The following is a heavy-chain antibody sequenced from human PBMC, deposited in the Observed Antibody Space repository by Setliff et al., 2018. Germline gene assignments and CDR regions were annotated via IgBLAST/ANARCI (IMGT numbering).Heavy chain of an antibody. CDR3: AIDSLPRYCTNGVCYEEFDY. CDR1: GYTFTGYY. V-gene: IGHV1-2*02. D-gene: IGHD2-8*01. CDR2: INPNSGGT. Sequence: ASVKVSCKASGYTFTGYYMHWVRQAPGQGLEWMGWINPNSGGTNYAQEFQGRVTMTRDTSISTAYMELSSLRSEDTAVYYCAIDSLPRYCTNGVCYEEFDYWGQGTLVTVSS. J-gene: IGHJ4*02.